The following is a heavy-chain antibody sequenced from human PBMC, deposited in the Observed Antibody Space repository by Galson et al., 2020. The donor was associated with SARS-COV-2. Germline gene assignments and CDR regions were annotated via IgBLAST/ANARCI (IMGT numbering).Heavy chain of an antibody. D-gene: IGHD3-22*01. J-gene: IGHJ4*02. Sequence: ESLKISCAASGFTVNSNYMSWVRQAPGKGLEWVSVIYTGGGTYYADSVKGRFTISRDTSKNTLYLQMNSLRAEDTALYYCARDGGYYYFDYWGQGTLVTVSS. V-gene: IGHV3-53*01. CDR3: ARDGGYYYFDY. CDR1: GFTVNSNY. CDR2: IYTGGGT.